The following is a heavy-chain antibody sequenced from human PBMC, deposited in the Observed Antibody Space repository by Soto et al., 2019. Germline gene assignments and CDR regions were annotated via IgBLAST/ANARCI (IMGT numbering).Heavy chain of an antibody. CDR1: GGTFSSYT. J-gene: IGHJ4*02. CDR3: ASPGPYCSGGSCYGILDY. Sequence: QVQLVQSGAEVKKPGSSVKVSCKASGGTFSSYTISWVQQAPGQGLEWMGRIIPILGIANYAQKFQGRVTITADKSTSTAYMELSSLRSEDTAVYYCASPGPYCSGGSCYGILDYWGQGTLVTVSS. CDR2: IIPILGIA. V-gene: IGHV1-69*02. D-gene: IGHD2-15*01.